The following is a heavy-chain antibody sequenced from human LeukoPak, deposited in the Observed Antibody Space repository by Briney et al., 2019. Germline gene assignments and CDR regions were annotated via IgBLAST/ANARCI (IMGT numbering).Heavy chain of an antibody. CDR2: ISGSGGST. CDR3: AKDHRQQQLVRGEIFDY. Sequence: GGSLRLSCAASGFTFSSYAMSWVRQAPGKGLEWVSAISGSGGSTYYADSVKGRFTISRDNSKNTLYLQMNSLRAEDTAVYYCAKDHRQQQLVRGEIFDYWGQGTLVTVSS. CDR1: GFTFSSYA. D-gene: IGHD6-13*01. V-gene: IGHV3-23*01. J-gene: IGHJ4*02.